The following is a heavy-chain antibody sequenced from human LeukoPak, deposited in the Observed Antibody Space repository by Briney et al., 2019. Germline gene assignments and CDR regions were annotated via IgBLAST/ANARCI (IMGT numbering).Heavy chain of an antibody. D-gene: IGHD1-26*01. J-gene: IGHJ4*02. CDR3: AREGSYRPLDY. Sequence: SETLSLTCTVSGGSIGSYYWSWIRQPAGKGLEWIGRIYTSGSTNYHPSLMSRVTMSVDTSKNQFSLNLSSVTAADTAVYYCAREGSYRPLDYWGQGTLVTVSS. V-gene: IGHV4-4*07. CDR2: IYTSGST. CDR1: GGSIGSYY.